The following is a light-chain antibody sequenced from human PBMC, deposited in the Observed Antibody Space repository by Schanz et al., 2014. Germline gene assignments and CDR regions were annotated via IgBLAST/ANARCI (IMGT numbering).Light chain of an antibody. Sequence: SALTQPPSASGSPGQSITISCTGTSSDVGGYNYVSWYQQHPGKAPKLMIYDVNNRPSGVSNRFSGSKSGNTASLTISGLQAEDEADYYCSSYTPSSTTLYVFGTGTKLTVL. CDR3: SSYTPSSTTLYV. V-gene: IGLV2-14*01. CDR1: SSDVGGYNY. CDR2: DVN. J-gene: IGLJ1*01.